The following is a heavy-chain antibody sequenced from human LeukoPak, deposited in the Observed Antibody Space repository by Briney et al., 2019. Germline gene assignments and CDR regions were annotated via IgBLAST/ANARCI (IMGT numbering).Heavy chain of an antibody. CDR1: GSSMSDYY. CDR3: ARGDYYDGGGRNWFDP. V-gene: IGHV4-4*07. Sequence: SETLSLTCTVSGSSMSDYYWSFIRQPAGKGLEWIGRIHPSGTTYFNPSLKSRVAMSVDTSQSQFSLRLTSMTAADTAVYFCARGDYYDGGGRNWFDPWGQGILVAVSS. D-gene: IGHD3-16*01. J-gene: IGHJ5*02. CDR2: IHPSGTT.